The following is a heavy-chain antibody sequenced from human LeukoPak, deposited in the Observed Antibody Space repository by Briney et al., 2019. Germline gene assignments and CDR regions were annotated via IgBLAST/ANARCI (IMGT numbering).Heavy chain of an antibody. V-gene: IGHV3-53*01. D-gene: IGHD3-9*01. J-gene: IGHJ3*02. CDR3: ARGSYYVILIGYCWWGVFDI. CDR1: GFTASSNY. Sequence: GGSLRLSCAASGFTASSNYMSWVRQAPGKGLEWVSVIYSGGSTYYADSVKGQFTISRDNSKKPLQLQMTSLKPEDTGVYYCARGSYYVILIGYCWWGVFDIWGQGQWSPSLQ. CDR2: IYSGGST.